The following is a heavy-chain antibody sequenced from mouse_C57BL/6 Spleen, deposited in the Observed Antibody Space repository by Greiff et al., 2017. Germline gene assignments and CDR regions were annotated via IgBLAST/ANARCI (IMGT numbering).Heavy chain of an antibody. D-gene: IGHD2-5*01. V-gene: IGHV5-4*03. Sequence: EVMLVESGGGLVKPGGSLKLSCAASGFTFSSYAMSWVRQTPEKRLEWVATISGGGSYTYYPDNVKGRFTISGDNAKNNLYLQMRHLNSEYTAMFFCTRAYYSNYDYCMDYWGQGTSVTVSS. CDR2: ISGGGSYT. CDR1: GFTFSSYA. CDR3: TRAYYSNYDYCMDY. J-gene: IGHJ4*01.